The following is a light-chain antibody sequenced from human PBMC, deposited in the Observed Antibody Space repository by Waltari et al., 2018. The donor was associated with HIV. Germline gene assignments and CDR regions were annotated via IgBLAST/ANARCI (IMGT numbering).Light chain of an antibody. CDR1: QTLLSSSNNKNY. Sequence: IVMTQSPDSLAVSLGERATIDCRSSQTLLSSSNNKNYLTWYRQKPGQTPKLLLYWASTRESGVPDRFSGSGSGTNFTLTISRLQAEDAATYYCQQYYSSPWTFGQGTKV. CDR3: QQYYSSPWT. J-gene: IGKJ1*01. CDR2: WAS. V-gene: IGKV4-1*01.